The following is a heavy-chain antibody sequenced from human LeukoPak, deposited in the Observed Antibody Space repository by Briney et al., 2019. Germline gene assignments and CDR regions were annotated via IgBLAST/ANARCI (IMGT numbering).Heavy chain of an antibody. V-gene: IGHV4-59*08. CDR3: ARPPQDFGVVNHFDY. CDR1: GGSISSYY. D-gene: IGHD3-3*01. Sequence: SETLSLTCTVSGGSISSYYWSWIRQPPGKGLEWIGYIYYSGSTNYNPSLKSRVTISVDTSKNQFSLKLSSVTAADTAVYYCARPPQDFGVVNHFDYWGQGTLVTVSS. J-gene: IGHJ4*02. CDR2: IYYSGST.